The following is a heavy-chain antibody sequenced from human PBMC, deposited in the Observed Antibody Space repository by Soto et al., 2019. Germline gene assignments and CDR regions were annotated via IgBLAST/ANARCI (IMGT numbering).Heavy chain of an antibody. CDR1: GDSISSTKW. J-gene: IGHJ3*01. CDR2: LLHSGTT. V-gene: IGHV4-4*02. D-gene: IGHD6-19*01. Sequence: QVQLQESGPGLVKPSGTLSLTCAVSGDSISSTKWWTWLRQPPGKGLEWIGDLLHSGTTNYNPSLKSRVTLSVDKPQNLFSLTRTSVTAADTAIYYCAYSSGWYRHDVWGQGTSVNVSS. CDR3: AYSSGWYRHDV.